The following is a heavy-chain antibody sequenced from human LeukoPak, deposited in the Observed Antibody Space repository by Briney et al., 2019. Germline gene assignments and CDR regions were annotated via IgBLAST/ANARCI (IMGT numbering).Heavy chain of an antibody. D-gene: IGHD5-18*01. CDR1: GFTFSSYA. J-gene: IGHJ4*02. Sequence: GRSLRLSCAASGFTFSSYAMHWVRQAPGKGLEWVAVISYDGSNKYYADSVKGRFTISRDNSKNTLYLQMNSLRAEDTAVYYCARASGGYSYGYERRVFDYWGQGTLVTVSS. V-gene: IGHV3-30-3*01. CDR3: ARASGGYSYGYERRVFDY. CDR2: ISYDGSNK.